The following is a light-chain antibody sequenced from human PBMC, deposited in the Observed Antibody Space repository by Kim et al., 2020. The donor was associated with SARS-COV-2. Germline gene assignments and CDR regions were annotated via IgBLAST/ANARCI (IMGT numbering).Light chain of an antibody. CDR2: GAS. V-gene: IGKV3-15*01. J-gene: IGKJ2*01. CDR3: LQYNDSPHT. CDR1: RSVSSN. Sequence: ESAPPSCATQRSVSSNLAWYQQKPGLAPRLLIYGASTRATGIPDRFSGSESGTDFTLTISSLESEDFAVYYCLQYNDSPHTFGQGTKLEIK.